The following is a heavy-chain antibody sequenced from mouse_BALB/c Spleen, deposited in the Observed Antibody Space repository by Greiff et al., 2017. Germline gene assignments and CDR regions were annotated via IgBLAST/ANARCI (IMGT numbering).Heavy chain of an antibody. V-gene: IGHV1S81*02. J-gene: IGHJ2*01. Sequence: QVQLQQPGAELVKPGASVKLSCKASGYTFTSYWMHWVKQRPGQGLEWIGEINPSNGRTNYNEKFKSKATLTVDKSSSTAYMQLSSLTSEDSAVYYCARWDDGYLYFDYWGQGTTLTVSS. CDR3: ARWDDGYLYFDY. CDR2: INPSNGRT. D-gene: IGHD2-3*01. CDR1: GYTFTSYW.